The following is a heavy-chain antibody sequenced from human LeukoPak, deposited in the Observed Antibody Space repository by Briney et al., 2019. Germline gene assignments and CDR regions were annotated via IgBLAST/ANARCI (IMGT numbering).Heavy chain of an antibody. V-gene: IGHV4-59*05. CDR3: ARHEGYSYGHFDY. D-gene: IGHD5-18*01. CDR1: GGSISSYY. CDR2: IYYSGST. Sequence: SETLSLTCTVSGGSISSYYWSWIRQPPGKGLEWIGSIYYSGSTYYNPSLKSRVTISVDTSKNQFSLKLSSVTAADTAVYYCARHEGYSYGHFDYWGQGTLVTVSS. J-gene: IGHJ4*02.